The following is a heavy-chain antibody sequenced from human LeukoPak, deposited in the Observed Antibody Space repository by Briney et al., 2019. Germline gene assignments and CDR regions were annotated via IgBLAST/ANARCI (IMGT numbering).Heavy chain of an antibody. CDR1: GFTFNSYW. CDR2: INSDGSDT. CDR3: ARGGYHHDFDI. D-gene: IGHD2-15*01. V-gene: IGHV3-74*01. Sequence: GGSLRLSCAASGFTFNSYWFHWVRQAPGKGLVWVSRINSDGSDTIYADSVKGRFTISRDNAKSTVYLQMNSLKAGDTAVYYCARGGYHHDFDIWGQGTMVTVSS. J-gene: IGHJ3*02.